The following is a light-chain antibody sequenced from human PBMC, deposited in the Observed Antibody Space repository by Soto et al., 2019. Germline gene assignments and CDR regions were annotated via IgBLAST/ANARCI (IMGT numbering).Light chain of an antibody. V-gene: IGKV1-5*03. J-gene: IGKJ2*01. CDR2: KTS. CDR1: QSIDSW. Sequence: DIQMTQSPSTLSASVGDRVTITCRASQSIDSWLAWYQQKPGKAPNLLIYKTSNLESGVPSRFSGSGSGTEFSLTISSLQPDDFATYYCQQLNSYPVTFGQGTKLEIK. CDR3: QQLNSYPVT.